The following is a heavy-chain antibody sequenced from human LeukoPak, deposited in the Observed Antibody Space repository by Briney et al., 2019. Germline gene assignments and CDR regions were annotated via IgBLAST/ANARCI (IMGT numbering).Heavy chain of an antibody. CDR1: GYTFTSYG. Sequence: ASVKVSCKASGYTFTSYGISWVRQAPGQGLEWLGWISAYNGNTNYAQKFQGRVTMTRDTSISTAYMELSRLRSDDTAVYFCARAVLIGSSSYYYYYGMDVWGQGTTVTVSS. CDR3: ARAVLIGSSSYYYYYGMDV. D-gene: IGHD6-6*01. J-gene: IGHJ6*02. V-gene: IGHV1-18*01. CDR2: ISAYNGNT.